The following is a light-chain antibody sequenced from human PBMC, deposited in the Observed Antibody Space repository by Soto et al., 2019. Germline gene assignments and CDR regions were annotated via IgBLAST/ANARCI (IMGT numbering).Light chain of an antibody. J-gene: IGKJ4*01. CDR2: GAS. Sequence: EVVLTQSPGTLSLSPGERATLSCRASQSVGSNYLAWYQQRPGQSPRLLIYGASSRATGVPDRFSGSGSGIDFTLTISRLEPEDFAVYYCQQYGGSPLVTFGGGTKVEIK. CDR3: QQYGGSPLVT. V-gene: IGKV3-20*01. CDR1: QSVGSNY.